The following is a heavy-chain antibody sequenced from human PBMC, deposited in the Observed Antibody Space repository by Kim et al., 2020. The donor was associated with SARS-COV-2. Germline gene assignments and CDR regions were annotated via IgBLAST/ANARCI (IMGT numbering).Heavy chain of an antibody. D-gene: IGHD5-12*01. V-gene: IGHV3-49*02. J-gene: IGHJ1*01. Sequence: YASSVKGRFTIASDDSNSIDYLQMNSLKTEDTAVYYCTLSVGHGYNCFQHWGQGTLVTVSS. CDR3: TLSVGHGYNCFQH.